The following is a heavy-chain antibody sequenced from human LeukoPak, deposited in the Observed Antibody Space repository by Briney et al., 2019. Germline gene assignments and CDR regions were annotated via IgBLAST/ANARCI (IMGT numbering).Heavy chain of an antibody. D-gene: IGHD1-26*01. CDR1: XXTXXSYA. Sequence: SVXXSXXASXXTXXSYAXSXXRQAPGQGLEWMGGIIPIFGTANYAQKFQGRVTITADESTSTAYMELSSLRSEDTAVYYCARGEALSGSYKFDYWGQGTLVTVSS. V-gene: IGHV1-69*13. CDR2: IIPIFGTA. J-gene: IGHJ4*02. CDR3: ARGEALSGSYKFDY.